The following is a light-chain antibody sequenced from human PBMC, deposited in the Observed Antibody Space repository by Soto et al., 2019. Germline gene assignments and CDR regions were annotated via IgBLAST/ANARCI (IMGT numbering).Light chain of an antibody. CDR2: DAS. V-gene: IGKV1-5*01. CDR3: QQSHSVPLT. J-gene: IGKJ4*01. CDR1: QSISSW. Sequence: DIQMTQSPSTLSASVGDRVTITCRASQSISSWLAWYQQKPGKAPKLLIYDASSLESGVPSRFSGSGSGTEFTLTISSLQPDDFATYYCQQSHSVPLTFGGGTKVEIK.